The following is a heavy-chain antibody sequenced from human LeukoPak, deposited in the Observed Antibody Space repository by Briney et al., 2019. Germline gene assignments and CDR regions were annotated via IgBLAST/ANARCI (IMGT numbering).Heavy chain of an antibody. CDR2: ISGSGGST. CDR3: AKGGLRQQVVWARIYYVDY. CDR1: GFTFSSYA. V-gene: IGHV3-23*01. J-gene: IGHJ4*02. Sequence: PGGSLRLSCAASGFTFSSYAMSWVRQAPGKGLEWVSAISGSGGSTYYADSVKGRFTISRDNSKNTLYLQMNSLRAEDTAVYYCAKGGLRQQVVWARIYYVDYWGQGTLVTVSS. D-gene: IGHD6-13*01.